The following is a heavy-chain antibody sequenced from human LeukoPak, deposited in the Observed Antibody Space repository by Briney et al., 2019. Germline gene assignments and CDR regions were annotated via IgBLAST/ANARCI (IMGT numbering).Heavy chain of an antibody. CDR1: GGSISSGGYY. CDR3: ASTYYDFWSGYPYYGMDV. J-gene: IGHJ6*02. V-gene: IGHV4-31*03. CDR2: IYYSGST. D-gene: IGHD3-3*01. Sequence: SQTLSLTCTVSGGSISSGGYYWSWIRQHPGKGLEWIGYIYYSGSTYYNPSLKSRVTISVDTSKNQFSLKLSSVTAADPAVSYCASTYYDFWSGYPYYGMDVWGQGTTVTVSS.